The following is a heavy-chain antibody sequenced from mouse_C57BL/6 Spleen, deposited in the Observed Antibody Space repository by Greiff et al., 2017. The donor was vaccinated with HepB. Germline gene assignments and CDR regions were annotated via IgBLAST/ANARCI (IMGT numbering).Heavy chain of an antibody. CDR2: IYYSGTI. CDR1: GISITTGNYR. V-gene: IGHV3-5*01. D-gene: IGHD1-2*01. Sequence: EVMLVESGPGLVKPSQTVFLTCTVTGISITTGNYRWSWIRQFPGNKLEWIGYIYYSGTITSNPSLTSRTTITRDTPKNQFFLEMNSLTAEDTATYCCARDGYGGYFGGWGTGTTVTVSS. J-gene: IGHJ1*03. CDR3: ARDGYGGYFGG.